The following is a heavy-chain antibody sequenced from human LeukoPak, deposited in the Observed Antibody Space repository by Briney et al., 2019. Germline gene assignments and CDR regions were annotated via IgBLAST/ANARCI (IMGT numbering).Heavy chain of an antibody. Sequence: PGGSLRLSCAASGFTFSSYAMSWVRQAPGKGLEWVSSISGSGGSTYYADSVKGRFTISRDNSKNTLYLQMNSLRAEDTAVYYCAKDSQHARSITMIVVPLRHFDYWGQGTLVTVSS. CDR2: ISGSGGST. J-gene: IGHJ4*02. V-gene: IGHV3-23*01. CDR3: AKDSQHARSITMIVVPLRHFDY. D-gene: IGHD3-22*01. CDR1: GFTFSSYA.